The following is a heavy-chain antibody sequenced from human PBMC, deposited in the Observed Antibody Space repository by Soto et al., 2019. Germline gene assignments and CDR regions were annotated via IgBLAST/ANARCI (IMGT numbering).Heavy chain of an antibody. CDR3: ARDNVYSGGWYQVFDP. Sequence: ASVKVSCKASAYIFTSYAMHWVRQAPGHTLEWMGWINIDNGDTKYSQKFRDRVTITRDTSANTAYMELSSLRSEDTAVYYCARDNVYSGGWYQVFDPWGQGTRVTVSS. J-gene: IGHJ5*02. CDR2: INIDNGDT. D-gene: IGHD6-19*01. CDR1: AYIFTSYA. V-gene: IGHV1-3*04.